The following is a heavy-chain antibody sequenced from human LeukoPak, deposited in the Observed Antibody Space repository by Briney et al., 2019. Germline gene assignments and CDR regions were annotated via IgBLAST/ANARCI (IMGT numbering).Heavy chain of an antibody. Sequence: GGSLRLSCAASGFTFSSYEMNWVRQAPGKGLEWVSYISSSGSTIYYADSVKGRFTISRDNAKNSLYLQMNSLRAEDTAVYYCARVGYCSSTSCYVVSDYWGQGTLVTVSS. V-gene: IGHV3-48*03. CDR1: GFTFSSYE. J-gene: IGHJ4*02. CDR3: ARVGYCSSTSCYVVSDY. D-gene: IGHD2-2*01. CDR2: ISSSGSTI.